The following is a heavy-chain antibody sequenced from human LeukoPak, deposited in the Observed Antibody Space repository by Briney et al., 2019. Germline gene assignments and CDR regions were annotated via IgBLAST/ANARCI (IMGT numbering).Heavy chain of an antibody. CDR2: MNTNTGNP. V-gene: IGHV7-4-1*02. CDR3: ARDSSSWYHYRYGMDV. CDR1: GYTFTSYA. J-gene: IGHJ6*02. Sequence: ASVKVSCKASGYTFTSYAMNWVRQAPGQGLEWMGWMNTNTGNPTYAQGFTGRFVFSLDTSVSTAYLQISSLKAEDTAVYYCARDSSSWYHYRYGMDVWGQGTAVTVSS. D-gene: IGHD6-13*01.